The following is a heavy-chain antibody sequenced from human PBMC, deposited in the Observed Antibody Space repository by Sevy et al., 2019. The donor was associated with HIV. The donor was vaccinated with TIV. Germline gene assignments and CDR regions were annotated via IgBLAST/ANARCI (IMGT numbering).Heavy chain of an antibody. CDR1: GYTFTGYY. J-gene: IGHJ4*02. CDR2: INPNSSGT. V-gene: IGHV1-2*02. D-gene: IGHD3-22*01. Sequence: ASVKVSCKASGYTFTGYYMHWVRQAPGQGLEWMEWINPNSSGTNYAQKFQGRVTMTRDTSINTAYMELSRLRSDDTAVYYSARDPGPGGDYYDSSGYYPDYWGQGTLVTVSS. CDR3: ARDPGPGGDYYDSSGYYPDY.